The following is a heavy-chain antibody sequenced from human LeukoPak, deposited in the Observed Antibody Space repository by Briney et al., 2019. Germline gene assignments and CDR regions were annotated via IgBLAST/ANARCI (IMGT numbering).Heavy chain of an antibody. V-gene: IGHV1-46*01. Sequence: ASVKVSCKASGYTFTNYYMYWVRQAPGQGLEWMGIINPSAGTTSYAQRFQGRVTMTRDTSTSTVYMELSSLRPEDTAVYYCARGYYYDSNGYYPGGDYWGQGTLVTVSS. CDR3: ARGYYYDSNGYYPGGDY. CDR1: GYTFTNYY. J-gene: IGHJ4*02. CDR2: INPSAGTT. D-gene: IGHD3-22*01.